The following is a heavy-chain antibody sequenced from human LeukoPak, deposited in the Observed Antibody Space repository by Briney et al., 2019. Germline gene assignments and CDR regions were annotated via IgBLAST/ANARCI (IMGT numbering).Heavy chain of an antibody. Sequence: GGSLRLSCAASGFTFRNYAMHWVRRAPGEGLEYVSAITGDGGTTYYARSVKDRFTISRDNSRNTLYLQMGSLRAEDMAVYYCARIYYDRGGHYYDYWGQGTLVTVSS. CDR1: GFTFRNYA. V-gene: IGHV3-64*01. D-gene: IGHD3-22*01. J-gene: IGHJ4*02. CDR2: ITGDGGTT. CDR3: ARIYYDRGGHYYDY.